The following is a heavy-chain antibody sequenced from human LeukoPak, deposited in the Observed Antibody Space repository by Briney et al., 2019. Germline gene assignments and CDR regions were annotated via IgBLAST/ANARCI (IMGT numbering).Heavy chain of an antibody. D-gene: IGHD3-22*01. CDR3: WRSVLLIVVDFAVD. Sequence: ASVKVSCKASGYTFTGYYMHWVRQAPGQGLEWMGWINPNSGGTNYAQKFQGRVTMTRDTSISTAYMELSRLRSDDTAVYYCWRSVLLIVVDFAVDWGQETLVAVSS. CDR2: INPNSGGT. J-gene: IGHJ1*01. V-gene: IGHV1-2*02. CDR1: GYTFTGYY.